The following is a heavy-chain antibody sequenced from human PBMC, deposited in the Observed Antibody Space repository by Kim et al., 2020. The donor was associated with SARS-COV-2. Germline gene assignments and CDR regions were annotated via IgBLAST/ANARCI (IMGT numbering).Heavy chain of an antibody. CDR3: ARTNPTTVTTRYGMDV. CDR2: IYTSGST. V-gene: IGHV4-61*02. D-gene: IGHD4-17*01. CDR1: GGSISSGSYY. J-gene: IGHJ6*02. Sequence: SETLSLTCTVSGGSISSGSYYWSWIRQPAGKGLEWIGRIYTSGSTNYNPSLKSRVTISVDTSKNQFSLKLSSVTAADTAVYYCARTNPTTVTTRYGMDVWGQGTTVTVSS.